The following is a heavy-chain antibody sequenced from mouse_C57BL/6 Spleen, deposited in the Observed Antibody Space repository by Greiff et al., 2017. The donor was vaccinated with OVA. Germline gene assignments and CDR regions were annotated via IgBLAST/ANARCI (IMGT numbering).Heavy chain of an antibody. D-gene: IGHD2-4*01. CDR1: GYTFTSYW. V-gene: IGHV1-61*01. J-gene: IGHJ1*03. CDR2: IYPSDSET. CDR3: AREGDYDGGYFDV. Sequence: QVQLQQPGAELVRPGSSVKLSCKASGYTFTSYWMDWVKQRPGQGLEWIGNIYPSDSETHYNQKFKDKATLTVDKSSSTAYMQLSSLTSEDSAVYYGAREGDYDGGYFDVWGTGTTVTVSS.